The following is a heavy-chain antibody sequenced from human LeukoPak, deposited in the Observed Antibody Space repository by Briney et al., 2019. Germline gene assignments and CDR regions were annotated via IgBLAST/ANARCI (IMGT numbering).Heavy chain of an antibody. CDR3: ARVLRYFDRNIMRRGWFDP. CDR1: GGSFSGYY. Sequence: SETLSLTCAVYGGSFSGYYWSWIRQPPGKGLEWIGEINHSGSTNYNPSLKSRVTISVDTSKNQFSLKLSSVTAADTAVYYCARVLRYFDRNIMRRGWFDPWGQGTLVTVSS. CDR2: INHSGST. J-gene: IGHJ5*02. V-gene: IGHV4-34*01. D-gene: IGHD3-9*01.